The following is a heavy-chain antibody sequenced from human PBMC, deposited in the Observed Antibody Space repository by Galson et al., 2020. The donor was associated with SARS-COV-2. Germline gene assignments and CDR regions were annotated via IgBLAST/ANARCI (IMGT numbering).Heavy chain of an antibody. D-gene: IGHD6-19*01. J-gene: IGHJ6*02. CDR2: ISPSSGKI. Sequence: GGSLRLSCAASTSTFSSYAMNWVRQAPGKGLEWVSYISPSSGKIYYADSVKGRFTISRDNAKNSLFLQMNNLRAEDTAVYYCASDFSGQEPYHYKGIDVWGQGTTVTVSS. CDR1: TSTFSSYA. V-gene: IGHV3-48*01. CDR3: ASDFSGQEPYHYKGIDV.